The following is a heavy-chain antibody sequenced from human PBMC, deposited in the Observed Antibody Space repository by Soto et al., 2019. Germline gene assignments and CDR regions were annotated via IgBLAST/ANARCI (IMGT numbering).Heavy chain of an antibody. Sequence: GASVKVSCKASGYTFTGYYMHWVRQAPGQGLEWMGWINPNSGGTNYAQKFQGRVTMTRDTSISTAYMELSRLRSDDTAVYYCARVTGLSNWGLGRYFDYWGQGTLVTVSS. V-gene: IGHV1-2*02. CDR3: ARVTGLSNWGLGRYFDY. CDR1: GYTFTGYY. CDR2: INPNSGGT. J-gene: IGHJ4*02. D-gene: IGHD7-27*01.